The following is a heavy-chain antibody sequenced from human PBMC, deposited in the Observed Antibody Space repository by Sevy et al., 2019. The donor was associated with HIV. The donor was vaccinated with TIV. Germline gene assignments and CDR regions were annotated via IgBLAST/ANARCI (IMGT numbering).Heavy chain of an antibody. CDR3: AKGRYSNAYYFFDY. D-gene: IGHD4-4*01. Sequence: GGSLRLSCAASDFTFSHHAMSWVRQSLGKGLEWVSVISGSGGSIYYADSVKGRFTISRDDAKNTMYLQMNSLKVDDTAVYYCAKGRYSNAYYFFDYWGQGTLVTVSS. V-gene: IGHV3-23*01. CDR1: DFTFSHHA. J-gene: IGHJ4*02. CDR2: ISGSGGSI.